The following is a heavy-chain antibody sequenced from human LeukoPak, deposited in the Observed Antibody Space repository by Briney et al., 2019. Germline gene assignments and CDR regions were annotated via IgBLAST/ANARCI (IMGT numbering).Heavy chain of an antibody. Sequence: GGSLRLSCAASGFTFSPYSMNWVRQAPGKGLEWVSSISSSSSSIYYADSVKGRFTISRDNSKNTLYLQMNSLRAEDTAVYYCAKFYYDSSGYAPAFDYWAQETLVTVPS. J-gene: IGHJ4*02. V-gene: IGHV3-21*04. CDR3: AKFYYDSSGYAPAFDY. D-gene: IGHD3-22*01. CDR2: ISSSSSSI. CDR1: GFTFSPYS.